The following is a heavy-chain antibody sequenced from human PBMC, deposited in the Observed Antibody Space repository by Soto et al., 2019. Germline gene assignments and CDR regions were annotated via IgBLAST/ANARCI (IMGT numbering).Heavy chain of an antibody. Sequence: ASVKVSCKASGYTFTSYAMHWVRQAPGQRLEWMGWINAGNGNTKYSQKFQGRVTITRDTSASTAYMELSSLRSEDTAVYYCARMYSTPYYYYYYYMDVWGKGTTVTVSS. J-gene: IGHJ6*03. CDR3: ARMYSTPYYYYYYYMDV. V-gene: IGHV1-3*01. D-gene: IGHD2-8*01. CDR2: INAGNGNT. CDR1: GYTFTSYA.